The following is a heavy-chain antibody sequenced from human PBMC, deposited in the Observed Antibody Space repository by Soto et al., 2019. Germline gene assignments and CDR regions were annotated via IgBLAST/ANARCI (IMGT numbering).Heavy chain of an antibody. J-gene: IGHJ4*02. Sequence: GGSLRLSCAASGFTFSSYSMNWVRQAPGKGLEWVSYISSSSSTIYYADSVKGRFTISRDNAKNSLYLQMNSLRAEDTAVYYCARGSLLEWLLFGYWGQGTLVTVSS. V-gene: IGHV3-48*01. CDR3: ARGSLLEWLLFGY. CDR1: GFTFSSYS. D-gene: IGHD3-3*01. CDR2: ISSSSSTI.